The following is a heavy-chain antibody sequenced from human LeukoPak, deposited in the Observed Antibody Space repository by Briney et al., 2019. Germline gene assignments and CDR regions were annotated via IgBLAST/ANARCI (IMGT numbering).Heavy chain of an antibody. D-gene: IGHD3-9*01. CDR1: GFSFPYG. J-gene: IGHJ4*02. CDR3: ARTKPQQFDILS. CDR2: ITNSGENT. V-gene: IGHV3-23*01. Sequence: GGSLRLSCEASGFSFPYGMSWVRQAPGKGLEWVSGITNSGENTYYADSVKGRFTVSRDNSKNTLYLQMNSLRAEDTAVYYCARTKPQQFDILSWGQGTLVTVSS.